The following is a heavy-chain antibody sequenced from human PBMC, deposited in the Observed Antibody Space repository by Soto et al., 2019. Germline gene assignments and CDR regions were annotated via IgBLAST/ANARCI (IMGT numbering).Heavy chain of an antibody. J-gene: IGHJ6*03. CDR3: ARNYPPTMVRGVTKGSYYYYYMDV. CDR2: IKQDGSEK. D-gene: IGHD3-10*01. Sequence: GGSLRLSCAPSGFTFSSYWMSWVRQAPGKGLEWVANIKQDGSEKYYVDSVKGRFTISRDNAKNSLSLQMISLRAEDTAVYYCARNYPPTMVRGVTKGSYYYYYMDVWGKGTTVTVSS. CDR1: GFTFSSYW. V-gene: IGHV3-7*01.